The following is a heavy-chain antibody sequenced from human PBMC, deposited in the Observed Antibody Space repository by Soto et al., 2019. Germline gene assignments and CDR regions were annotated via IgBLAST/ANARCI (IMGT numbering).Heavy chain of an antibody. Sequence: SETLSLTCAVYGGSFSGYYWSWIRQPPGKGLEWIGEINHSGSTNYNPSLKSRVTISVDTSKNQFSLKLSSVTAADTAVYYCARDLRHSSGYYPKTAFDYWGQGTLVT. CDR2: INHSGST. CDR1: GGSFSGYY. D-gene: IGHD3-22*01. CDR3: ARDLRHSSGYYPKTAFDY. J-gene: IGHJ4*02. V-gene: IGHV4-34*01.